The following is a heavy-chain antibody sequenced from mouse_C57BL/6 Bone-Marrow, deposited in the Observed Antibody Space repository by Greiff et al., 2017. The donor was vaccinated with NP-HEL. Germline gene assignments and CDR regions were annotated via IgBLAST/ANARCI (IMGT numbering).Heavy chain of an antibody. CDR1: GYTFTSYG. J-gene: IGHJ2*01. CDR2: IYPRSGNT. V-gene: IGHV1-81*01. Sequence: VQLQQSGAELARPGASVKLSCKASGYTFTSYGISWVKQRPGQGLEWIGEIYPRSGNTYYNEKFKGKATLTADKSSSTAYMELRSLTSEDSAVYFCAREEDYWGQGTTLTVSS. CDR3: AREEDY.